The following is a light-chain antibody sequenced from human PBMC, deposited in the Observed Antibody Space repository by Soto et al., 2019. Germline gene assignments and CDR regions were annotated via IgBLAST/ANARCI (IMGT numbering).Light chain of an antibody. Sequence: DIQMTQSPSSLSASVGDRVTITCRASRGIYTHLAWYQQKPGNAPKLLIYAASTLQSGVPSRFSASASGTDFILTISALQSEDVGTYFCQTYDTAPWTFGPGTRV. CDR2: AAS. V-gene: IGKV1-27*01. J-gene: IGKJ1*01. CDR1: RGIYTH. CDR3: QTYDTAPWT.